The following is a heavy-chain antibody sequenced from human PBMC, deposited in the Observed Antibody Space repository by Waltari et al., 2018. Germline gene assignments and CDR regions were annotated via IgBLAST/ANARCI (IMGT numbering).Heavy chain of an antibody. CDR3: AKGMVNGPKRGHDF. CDR1: GFTFSSLA. J-gene: IGHJ4*02. Sequence: EVQLLESGGDLVQPGGSLRLSCAASGFTFSSLAMSWVRQPPGKGLEWGSTMSGSHGCMFYADSAKGRFTISRDNSGKVLYLQMNSLRVEDSAIYYCAKGMVNGPKRGHDFWGQGTLVTVLS. V-gene: IGHV3-23*01. CDR2: MSGSHGCM. D-gene: IGHD3-10*01.